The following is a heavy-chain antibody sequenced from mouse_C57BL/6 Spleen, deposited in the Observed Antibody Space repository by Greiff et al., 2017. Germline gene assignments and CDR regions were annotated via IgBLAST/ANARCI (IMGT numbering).Heavy chain of an antibody. Sequence: VHVKQSGPELVKPGASVKISCKASGYSFTDYNMNWVKQSNGKSLEWIGVINPNYGTTSYNQKFKGKATLTVDQSSSTAYMQLNSLTSEDSAVYYCATYYGSPTMDYWGQGTSVTVSS. V-gene: IGHV1-39*01. D-gene: IGHD1-1*01. J-gene: IGHJ4*01. CDR1: GYSFTDYN. CDR3: ATYYGSPTMDY. CDR2: INPNYGTT.